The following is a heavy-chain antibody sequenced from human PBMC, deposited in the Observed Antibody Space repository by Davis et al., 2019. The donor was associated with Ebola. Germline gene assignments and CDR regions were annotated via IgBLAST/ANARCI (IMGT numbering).Heavy chain of an antibody. J-gene: IGHJ5*02. CDR1: GFTFTGYY. CDR3: GRDVLVGATSA. Sequence: ASVKVSCKASGFTFTGYYMHWVRQAPGQGLEWMGGISGYNGNTNYAQKLQGRVSMTTDTSTSTAYMELRSLRSDDTAVYYCGRDVLVGATSAWGQGTLVTVSS. V-gene: IGHV1-18*04. D-gene: IGHD1-26*01. CDR2: ISGYNGNT.